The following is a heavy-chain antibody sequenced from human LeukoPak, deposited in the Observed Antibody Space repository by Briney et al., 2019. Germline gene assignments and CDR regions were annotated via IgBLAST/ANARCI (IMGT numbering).Heavy chain of an antibody. Sequence: GASVKVSCKASGYTLTSYCISWVRQAPGQGLEWMGWISAYSSNANYAQKLQGRVTMTTDTSTSTAYMELRSLRSDDTAVYYCARAGRPDYGGKSKSYYYYMDVWGKGTKVSVSS. V-gene: IGHV1-18*01. D-gene: IGHD4-23*01. CDR2: ISAYSSNA. J-gene: IGHJ6*03. CDR3: ARAGRPDYGGKSKSYYYYMDV. CDR1: GYTLTSYC.